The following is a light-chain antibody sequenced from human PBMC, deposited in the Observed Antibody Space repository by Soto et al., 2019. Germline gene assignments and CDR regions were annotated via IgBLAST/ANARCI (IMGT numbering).Light chain of an antibody. V-gene: IGLV2-23*01. CDR1: SSDVGTYDL. Sequence: QSALTQPASVSGSPGQSITISCTGSSSDVGTYDLVSWYQHHPGAAPKLMIYEATRRPSGISNRFSGSKSGDTASLTISGLQAEDEADYYCCSFAGSNSWVFGGGTKLTVL. J-gene: IGLJ3*02. CDR2: EAT. CDR3: CSFAGSNSWV.